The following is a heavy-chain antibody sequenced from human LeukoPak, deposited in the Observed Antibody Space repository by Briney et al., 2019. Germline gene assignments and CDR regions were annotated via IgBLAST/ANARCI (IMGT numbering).Heavy chain of an antibody. CDR1: DFSISTGFY. J-gene: IGHJ4*02. CDR3: ARVERYVGHLSSSGGLWEYDFDH. V-gene: IGHV4-38-2*02. D-gene: IGHD3-9*01. Sequence: SETLSLTCTVSDFSISTGFYWAWIRQSPGKGLEWVGNIYYSGNGYYNPSLKSRVTMSVDASNNEFSLRLSSVTAADTAVYYCARVERYVGHLSSSGGLWEYDFDHWGQGTLVTVVS. CDR2: IYYSGNG.